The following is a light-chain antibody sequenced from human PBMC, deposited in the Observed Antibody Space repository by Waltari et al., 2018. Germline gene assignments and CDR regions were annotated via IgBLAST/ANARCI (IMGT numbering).Light chain of an antibody. CDR1: PRTFTGGHS. J-gene: IGLJ2*01. Sequence: QAVVTQEPSLTVSPGGTVTLTCASSPRTFTGGHSAHWFQQTPGHAPTTLIFDTDKKFSWTPSRFSGSLVGGKAALTLSGALPEDEAEYYCLFSYSGAWVFGGGTKVTVL. CDR3: LFSYSGAWV. CDR2: DTD. V-gene: IGLV7-46*01.